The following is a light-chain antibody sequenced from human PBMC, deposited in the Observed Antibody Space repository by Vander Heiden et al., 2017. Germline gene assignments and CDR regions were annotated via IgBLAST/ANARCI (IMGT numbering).Light chain of an antibody. CDR1: QGVSSY. CDR2: DAS. J-gene: IGKJ3*01. CDR3: QQRSNWRLT. V-gene: IGKV3-11*01. Sequence: IVLTQPPATLPLSPGERATLSCRASQGVSSYLAWYQQKPGQAPRLLIYDASNRATGIPARFSGSGSGTDFTLTISSLEPEDIAVYYCQQRSNWRLTFGHGTKVDIK.